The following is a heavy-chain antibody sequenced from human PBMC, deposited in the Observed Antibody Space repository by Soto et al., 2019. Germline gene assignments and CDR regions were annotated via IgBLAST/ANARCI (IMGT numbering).Heavy chain of an antibody. D-gene: IGHD3-3*01. CDR3: ARWWSGSRQGFDP. Sequence: QVQLQESGPGLVKPSQTLSLTCTVSGGSISSGDYYWSWIRQHPGKGLEWIGYIYYSGSTYYNPSLQSRVTISVDTSKNPCSLKLSSVTAADTAVYYCARWWSGSRQGFDPWGQGTLVTVSS. CDR2: IYYSGST. CDR1: GGSISSGDYY. J-gene: IGHJ5*02. V-gene: IGHV4-31*03.